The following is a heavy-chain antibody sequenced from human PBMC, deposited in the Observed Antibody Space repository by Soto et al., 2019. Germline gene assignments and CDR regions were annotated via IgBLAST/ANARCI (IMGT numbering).Heavy chain of an antibody. CDR1: GGSSSSSSYY. V-gene: IGHV4-39*01. CDR2: IYYSGST. CDR3: ATTDYGDYWYFDY. D-gene: IGHD4-17*01. Sequence: TSETLSLTCTVSGGSSSSSSYYWGWIRQPPGKGLEWIGSIYYSGSTYYHPSLKSRVTISVDTSKNQFSLKLSSVTAADTAVYNCATTDYGDYWYFDYWGQGTLVTVSS. J-gene: IGHJ4*02.